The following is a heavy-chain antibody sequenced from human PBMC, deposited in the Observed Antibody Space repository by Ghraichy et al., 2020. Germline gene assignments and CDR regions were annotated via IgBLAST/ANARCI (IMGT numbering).Heavy chain of an antibody. J-gene: IGHJ4*02. CDR1: GFTFTTYW. D-gene: IGHD4-11*01. Sequence: ETLSPTCAASGFTFTTYWMHWVRQAPGKGLVWVSRISGDGSSTAYADSVKGRFTISRDNAKNTLYLQMTSLRADDTAVYYCARGGLHSSFDYWGQGALVTGSS. CDR3: ARGGLHSSFDY. CDR2: ISGDGSST. V-gene: IGHV3-74*01.